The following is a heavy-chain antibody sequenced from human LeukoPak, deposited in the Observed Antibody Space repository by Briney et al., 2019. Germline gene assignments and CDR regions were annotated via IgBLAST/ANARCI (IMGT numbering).Heavy chain of an antibody. J-gene: IGHJ4*02. CDR3: AIEPFGDTFDY. D-gene: IGHD3-10*01. CDR1: GGSFSGYY. V-gene: IGHV4-34*01. CDR2: INHSEST. Sequence: SETLSLTCAVYGGSFSGYYWSWIRQPPGKGLEWIGEINHSESTNYNPSLKNRVTISVDTSKNQFSLKLSSVTAADTAVYYCAIEPFGDTFDYWGQGTLVTVSS.